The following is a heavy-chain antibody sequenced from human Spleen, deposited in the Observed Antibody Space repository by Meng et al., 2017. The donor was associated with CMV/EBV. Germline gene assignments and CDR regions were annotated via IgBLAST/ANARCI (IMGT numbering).Heavy chain of an antibody. CDR3: TRGRGTYYDFWSFDY. Sequence: GESLKISCAASGFSFGRHWMSWVRQAPGKGLEWVGFTRSKAYGGTTEYAASVKGRFTISRDDFKSIAYLQMNSLKTEDTAVYYCTRGRGTYYDFWSFDYWGQGTLVTVSS. CDR2: TRSKAYGGTT. J-gene: IGHJ4*02. D-gene: IGHD3-3*01. V-gene: IGHV3-49*04. CDR1: GFSFGRHW.